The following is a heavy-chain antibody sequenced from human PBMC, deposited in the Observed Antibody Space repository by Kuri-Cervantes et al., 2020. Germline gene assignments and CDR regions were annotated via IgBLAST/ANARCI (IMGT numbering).Heavy chain of an antibody. Sequence: GESLKISCAASGFTVSSNYMSWVRQAPGKGLEWVSVIYGGGSTYYADSVKGRFTISRDNSKNTLYLQMNSLRAEDTAAYYCARDPSVDTAMVTGWYFDLWGRGTLVTVSS. J-gene: IGHJ2*01. D-gene: IGHD5-18*01. CDR2: IYGGGST. CDR3: ARDPSVDTAMVTGWYFDL. V-gene: IGHV3-53*05. CDR1: GFTVSSNY.